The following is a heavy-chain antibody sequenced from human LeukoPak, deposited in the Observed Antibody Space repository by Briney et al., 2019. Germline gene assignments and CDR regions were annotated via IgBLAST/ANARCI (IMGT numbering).Heavy chain of an antibody. CDR2: INTFYGDT. Sequence: ASVKVSCKTSGYTFTDNVISWVRQAPGQGLEWMGYINTFYGDTNYAQRVQARVSMTTDTSTNTAYMELTSLRSDDTAIYYCARGMFSGSYIRYGDWGQGTLVTVSS. V-gene: IGHV1-18*01. CDR1: GYTFTDNV. D-gene: IGHD1-26*01. CDR3: ARGMFSGSYIRYGD. J-gene: IGHJ4*02.